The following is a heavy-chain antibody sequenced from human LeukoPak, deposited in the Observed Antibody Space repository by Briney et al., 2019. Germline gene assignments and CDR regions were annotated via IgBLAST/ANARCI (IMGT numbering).Heavy chain of an antibody. CDR1: GGSISSSSYY. V-gene: IGHV4-39*07. D-gene: IGHD5-12*01. CDR3: ARDGPVDIVATRTFDY. Sequence: KPSETLSLTCTVSGGSISSSSYYWGWIRQPPGKGLEWIGSIYYSGSTYYNPSLKSRVTISVDTSKNQFSLKLSSGTAADTAVYYCARDGPVDIVATRTFDYWGQGTLVTVSS. J-gene: IGHJ4*02. CDR2: IYYSGST.